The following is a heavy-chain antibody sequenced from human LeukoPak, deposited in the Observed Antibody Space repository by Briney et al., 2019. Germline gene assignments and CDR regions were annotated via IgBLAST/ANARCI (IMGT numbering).Heavy chain of an antibody. CDR2: IWYDGSNK. V-gene: IGHV3-33*01. CDR1: GFTFSSYG. J-gene: IGHJ6*04. Sequence: GRSLRLSCAASGFTFSSYGMHWVRQAPGKGLEWVAVIWYDGSNKYYADSVKGRFTISRDNSKNTLYLQMNSLRAEDTAVYYCARVDGYCSSTSCPNPRYYYGMDVWGKGTTVTVSS. CDR3: ARVDGYCSSTSCPNPRYYYGMDV. D-gene: IGHD2-2*01.